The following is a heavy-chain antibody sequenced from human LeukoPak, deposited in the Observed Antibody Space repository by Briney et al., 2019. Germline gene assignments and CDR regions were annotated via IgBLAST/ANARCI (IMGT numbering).Heavy chain of an antibody. CDR3: ARSPHDY. Sequence: GGSLRLSCEASGFTFSAYWMHWVRQAPGKGLAWVSRINSDGSTTSYADSVKGRFTISRDNAKNTLYLQMNSLRAGDTAVYFCARSPHDYWGQGTLVTVSS. J-gene: IGHJ4*02. CDR2: INSDGSTT. CDR1: GFTFSAYW. V-gene: IGHV3-74*01.